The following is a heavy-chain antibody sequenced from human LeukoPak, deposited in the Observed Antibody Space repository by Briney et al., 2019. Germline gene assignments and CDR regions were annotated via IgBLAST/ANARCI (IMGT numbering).Heavy chain of an antibody. CDR3: ARANHDYGDCYAGGY. CDR2: ISSSSSYI. Sequence: GGSLRLSCAASGFTFSSYSMTWVRQAPGKGLEWVSSISSSSSYIYYADSVKGRFTISRDNAKNSLYLQMNSLRAEDTAVYYCARANHDYGDCYAGGYWGQGTLVTVSS. D-gene: IGHD4-17*01. CDR1: GFTFSSYS. V-gene: IGHV3-21*01. J-gene: IGHJ4*02.